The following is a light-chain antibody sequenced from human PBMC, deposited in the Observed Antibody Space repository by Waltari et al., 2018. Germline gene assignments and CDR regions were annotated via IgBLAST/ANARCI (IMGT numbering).Light chain of an antibody. J-gene: IGKJ4*01. V-gene: IGKV3-20*01. CDR2: ASY. CDR1: QSVSSPF. Sequence: EIVLTQSPGTVSLSPGESAILSCRASQSVSSPFFLWYQQKPGQAPRLLIYASYTRATGVPDRFTGSGSGTDFTLTISGLEPEDFAVYYCQQYGGLPATFGGGTKVEIK. CDR3: QQYGGLPAT.